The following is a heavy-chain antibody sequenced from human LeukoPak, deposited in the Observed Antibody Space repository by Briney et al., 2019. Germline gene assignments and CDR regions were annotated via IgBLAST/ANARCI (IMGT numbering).Heavy chain of an antibody. CDR2: AYYMSQWFN. CDR3: AREVHSGYYFDY. V-gene: IGHV6-1*01. CDR1: GGSVSSNSAA. D-gene: IGHD6-25*01. J-gene: IGHJ4*02. Sequence: SQTLSLTFAFSGGSVSSNSAAWSWTRQSPSRALEWLVRAYYMSQWFNNYAVSMKSRMTINPDTSNNQFSLHLNSVTPEDTAVYYCAREVHSGYYFDYWGQGTLVTVSS.